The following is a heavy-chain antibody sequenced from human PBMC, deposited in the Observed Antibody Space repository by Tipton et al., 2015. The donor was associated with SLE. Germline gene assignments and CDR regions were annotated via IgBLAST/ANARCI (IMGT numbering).Heavy chain of an antibody. J-gene: IGHJ6*03. CDR2: ISYDGSNK. CDR3: ARESITRGPGYSYGLYYYYYMDV. V-gene: IGHV3-30-3*01. D-gene: IGHD5-18*01. Sequence: SLSLSCAASGFTFSSYAMHWVRQAPGKGLEWVAVISYDGSNKYYADSVKGRFTISRDNSKNTLYLQMNSLRAEDTAVYYCARESITRGPGYSYGLYYYYYMDVWGKGTTVTVSS. CDR1: GFTFSSYA.